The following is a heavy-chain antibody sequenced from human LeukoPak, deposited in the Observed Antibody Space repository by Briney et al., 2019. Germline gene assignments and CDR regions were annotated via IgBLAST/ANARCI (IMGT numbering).Heavy chain of an antibody. CDR1: GYSISNDYY. V-gene: IGHV4-38-2*01. D-gene: IGHD1-1*01. J-gene: IGHJ5*02. Sequence: SETLSLTCVVSGYSISNDYYWGWIRQPPGKGLEWIGNIYHSGGSYYNPSLKSRVTILVDTSKNQFSLKLSSVTAADTAVYYCARAGTTGIHHWFDPWGQGNLVTVSS. CDR3: ARAGTTGIHHWFDP. CDR2: IYHSGGS.